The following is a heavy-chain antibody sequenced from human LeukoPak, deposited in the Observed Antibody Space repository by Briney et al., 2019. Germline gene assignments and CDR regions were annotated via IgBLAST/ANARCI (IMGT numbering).Heavy chain of an antibody. J-gene: IGHJ4*02. Sequence: GGSLSLSCEVSGLTFAHYAMSWVRHTPARGLEWVSAITFDAVDTYYSDSVKGRFTISRDNSKNILSLQLNSLRAEDTGLYYCAKLAHYDRMFADYWGQGVLVTVSS. V-gene: IGHV3-23*01. CDR3: AKLAHYDRMFADY. CDR1: GLTFAHYA. CDR2: ITFDAVDT. D-gene: IGHD3-3*01.